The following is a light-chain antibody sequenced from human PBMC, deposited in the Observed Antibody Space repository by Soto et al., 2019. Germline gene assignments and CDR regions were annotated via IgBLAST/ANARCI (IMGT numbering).Light chain of an antibody. CDR3: ISYTGSSTSYV. CDR2: GVS. CDR1: RSDIGSYNY. J-gene: IGLJ1*01. Sequence: QSVLTQPASVSGSPGQSITTSCSGTRSDIGSYNYVAWYQQFPGKTPKILIYGVSNRPSGVSSRFSGSKSGNTASLTISGLQAEDEADYYCISYTGSSTSYVFGSGTKVTV. V-gene: IGLV2-14*01.